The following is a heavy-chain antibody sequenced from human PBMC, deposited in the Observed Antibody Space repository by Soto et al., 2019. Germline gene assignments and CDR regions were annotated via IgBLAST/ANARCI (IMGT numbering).Heavy chain of an antibody. J-gene: IGHJ4*02. CDR3: ATILGLVGRGGERDY. D-gene: IGHD2-15*01. V-gene: IGHV3-33*01. Sequence: QVHLVESGGGVVQPGRSLRLSCVASRFSFSTYGMHWVRQPPGKGLEWVAVIWYDGSEKYYADSVKGRFTISRDNSKNTLYLQMNNLTAEDTAVYSCATILGLVGRGGERDYWGQGTAVTVSS. CDR2: IWYDGSEK. CDR1: RFSFSTYG.